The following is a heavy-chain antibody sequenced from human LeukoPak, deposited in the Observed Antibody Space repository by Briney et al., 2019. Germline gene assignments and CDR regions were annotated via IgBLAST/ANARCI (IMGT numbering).Heavy chain of an antibody. J-gene: IGHJ5*02. CDR1: RFTFSTYT. V-gene: IGHV3-21*04. D-gene: IGHD1-26*01. CDR2: ISSSSNYI. CDR3: AKLHIEGKNWFDP. Sequence: GGSLRLSCAASRFTFSTYTMNWVRQAPGKGLEWVSSISSSSNYIYYADSVKGRFTISRDNAKNSLYLQMNSLRAEDTAVYYCAKLHIEGKNWFDPWGQGTLVTVSS.